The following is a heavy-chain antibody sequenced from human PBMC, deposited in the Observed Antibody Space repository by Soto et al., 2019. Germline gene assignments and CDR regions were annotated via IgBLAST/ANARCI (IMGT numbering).Heavy chain of an antibody. CDR1: GFTFSSYW. V-gene: IGHV3-7*03. CDR2: IKQDGSEK. D-gene: IGHD5-18*01. Sequence: PGGSLRLSCAASGFTFSSYWMSWVRQAPGKGLEWVANIKQDGSEKYYVDSVKGRFTISRDNAKNSLYLQMNSLRAEDTAVYYCARDDSYGSEYGMDVWGQGTTVTVSS. J-gene: IGHJ6*02. CDR3: ARDDSYGSEYGMDV.